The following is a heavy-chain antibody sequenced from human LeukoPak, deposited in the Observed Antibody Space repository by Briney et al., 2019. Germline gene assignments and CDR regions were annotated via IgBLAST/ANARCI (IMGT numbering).Heavy chain of an antibody. D-gene: IGHD2-15*01. V-gene: IGHV1-69*01. J-gene: IGHJ4*02. CDR1: GGTFNSFG. CDR3: ARDLGRFCSGGSCFPQDY. CDR2: IIPIFGTA. Sequence: SVKVSCKASGGTFNSFGISWVRLAPGQGLEWMGGIIPIFGTANYAQKFQGRVTITADESTSTAYMELTGLRSEDTAVYCCARDLGRFCSGGSCFPQDYWGQGTLVTVSS.